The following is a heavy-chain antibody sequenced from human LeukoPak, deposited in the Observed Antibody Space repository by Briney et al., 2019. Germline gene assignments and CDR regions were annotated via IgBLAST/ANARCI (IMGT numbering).Heavy chain of an antibody. J-gene: IGHJ4*02. CDR2: ISSSSSYI. CDR3: AREAWLGWLQFRLSDY. CDR1: GFTFSSYS. Sequence: GGPLRLSCAASGFTFSSYSMNWVRQAPGKGLEWVSSISSSSSYIYYADSVKGRFTISRDNAKNSLYLQMNSLRAEDTAVYYCAREAWLGWLQFRLSDYWGQGTLVTVSS. V-gene: IGHV3-21*01. D-gene: IGHD5-24*01.